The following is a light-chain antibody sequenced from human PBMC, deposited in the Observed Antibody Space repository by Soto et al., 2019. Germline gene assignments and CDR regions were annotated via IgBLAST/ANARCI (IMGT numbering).Light chain of an antibody. Sequence: AIQMTQSPSSLSASVGDRVTITCRASQGISNYLAWYQQKPGKVPKLLIYDASSLESGVPSRFSGSGSGTEFTLTISSLQPDDFATYYCQQYNSYSRTFGQGSKVDIK. J-gene: IGKJ1*01. CDR1: QGISNY. CDR2: DAS. V-gene: IGKV1-13*02. CDR3: QQYNSYSRT.